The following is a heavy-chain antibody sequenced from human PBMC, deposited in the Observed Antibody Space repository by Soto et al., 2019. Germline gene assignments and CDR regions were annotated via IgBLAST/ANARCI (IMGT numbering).Heavy chain of an antibody. D-gene: IGHD3-22*01. V-gene: IGHV5-51*01. CDR1: GYRFATYY. Sequence: GESLKISCKGSGYRFATYYIGWVRQMPWKGLEWMGCIFPDDSDIRYSPSFQGQVTISADKSISTAYLQWSSLKASDTAMFYCARLSHFYDSSGYYIDYWGQGTQVTVSS. J-gene: IGHJ4*02. CDR3: ARLSHFYDSSGYYIDY. CDR2: IFPDDSDI.